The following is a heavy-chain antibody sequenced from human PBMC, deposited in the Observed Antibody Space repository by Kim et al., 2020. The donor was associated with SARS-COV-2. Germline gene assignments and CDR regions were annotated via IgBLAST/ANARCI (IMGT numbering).Heavy chain of an antibody. CDR2: INHSGST. Sequence: SETLSLTCAVYGGSFSGYYWSWIRQPPGKGLEWIGEINHSGSTNYNPSLKSRVTISVDTSKNQFSLKLSSVTAVDTAVYYCARGGGYSSGYPRELRLYYFDYWGQGTLVTVSS. CDR1: GGSFSGYY. V-gene: IGHV4-34*01. CDR3: ARGGGYSSGYPRELRLYYFDY. J-gene: IGHJ4*02. D-gene: IGHD3-22*01.